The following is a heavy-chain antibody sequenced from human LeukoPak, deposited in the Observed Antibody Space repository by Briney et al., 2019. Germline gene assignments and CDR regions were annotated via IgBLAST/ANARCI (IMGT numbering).Heavy chain of an antibody. J-gene: IGHJ1*01. CDR1: GFTLNGSG. CDR2: LCDDGTNR. Sequence: GGSVRLSCKATGFTLNGSGMHWVRQAPGKGLEWVAGLCDDGTNRHYGDSVKGRFTISRDNVKNRLYLQMNSLRTEDTAVYFCARGGGPGYCSSASCPGLDSWGQGTLVTVSA. CDR3: ARGGGPGYCSSASCPGLDS. V-gene: IGHV3-33*01. D-gene: IGHD2-2*01.